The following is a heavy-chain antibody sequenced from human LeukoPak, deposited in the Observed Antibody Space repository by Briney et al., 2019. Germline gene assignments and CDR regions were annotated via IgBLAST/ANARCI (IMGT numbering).Heavy chain of an antibody. CDR3: AKQAYDSPRTDFDY. Sequence: PGGSLRLSCAASGFSFSDYYMSWIRQAPGKGLEWVSYISGSSGDTNYADSVKGRFTISRDNAQSSLHLQMNSLGAEDTAVYYCAKQAYDSPRTDFDYWGQGTLVTVSS. J-gene: IGHJ4*02. CDR1: GFSFSDYY. V-gene: IGHV3-11*03. CDR2: ISGSSGDT. D-gene: IGHD3-22*01.